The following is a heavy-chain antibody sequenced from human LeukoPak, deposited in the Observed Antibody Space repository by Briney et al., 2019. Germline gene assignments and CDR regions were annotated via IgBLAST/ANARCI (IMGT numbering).Heavy chain of an antibody. V-gene: IGHV3-15*01. CDR3: TTSYGYCSSTSCYNFDY. CDR1: GFTFSNAW. CDR2: IQSKTDGGTT. Sequence: MPGRCLRLSCAASGFTFSNAWMSWVRQAPGKGREWAGCIQSKTDGGTTDYAAPVKGRFTISRDDSKNTLYLQMNSLKTEDTAVYYCTTSYGYCSSTSCYNFDYWGQGTLVTVSS. D-gene: IGHD2-2*03. J-gene: IGHJ4*02.